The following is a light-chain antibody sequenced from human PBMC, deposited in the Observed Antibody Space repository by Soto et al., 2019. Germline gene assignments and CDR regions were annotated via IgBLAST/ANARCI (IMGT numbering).Light chain of an antibody. CDR3: QTWGTGKGI. V-gene: IGLV4-69*01. J-gene: IGLJ2*01. CDR2: LNSDGSH. Sequence: QSVLTQSPSASASLGASVKLTCTLSSGHSTYAIAWHQQQPEKGPRYLMKLNSDGSHTKGDGIPDRFSGSSSGAERYLTISSLQSEDGGDYYCQTWGTGKGIFGGGTKLTVL. CDR1: SGHSTYA.